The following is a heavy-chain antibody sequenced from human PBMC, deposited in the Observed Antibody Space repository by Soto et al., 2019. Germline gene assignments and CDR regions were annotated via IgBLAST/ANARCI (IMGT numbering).Heavy chain of an antibody. J-gene: IGHJ6*02. CDR3: ARGPRLGSYTYYYYRMDV. CDR1: GFTFSSYA. CDR2: ISYDGSNK. V-gene: IGHV3-30-3*01. D-gene: IGHD4-17*01. Sequence: GGSLRLSCAASGFTFSSYAMHWVRQAPGKGLEWVAVISYDGSNKYYADSVKGRFTISRDNSKNTLYLQMNSLRSEDTAVYYCARGPRLGSYTYYYYRMDVWGQGNTVTVSS.